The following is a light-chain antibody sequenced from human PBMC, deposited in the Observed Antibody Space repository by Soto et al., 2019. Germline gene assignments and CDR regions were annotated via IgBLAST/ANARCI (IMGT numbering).Light chain of an antibody. V-gene: IGKV3-20*01. CDR2: GAS. Sequence: EIVLTQSPGILSLSPGERATLSCRASQSVSSSYLAWYQQKPGQAPRLLIYGASNRATGIPDRFSASESKTDFTLTISRLEPEDFAVNYCQQYGSSPPYTFGQGTKLEIK. CDR1: QSVSSSY. J-gene: IGKJ2*01. CDR3: QQYGSSPPYT.